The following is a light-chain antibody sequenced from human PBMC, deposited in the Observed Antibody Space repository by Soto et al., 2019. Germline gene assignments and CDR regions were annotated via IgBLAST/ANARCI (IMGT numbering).Light chain of an antibody. CDR2: EVS. J-gene: IGLJ3*02. V-gene: IGLV2-14*01. CDR1: SSDVGGYNY. Sequence: QSVLTQPASVSGSPGQSITISCTGTSSDVGGYNYVSWDQQHPGKAPKLIIYEVSKRPSGVSNRLSGSKSGNTGSLTISGLQDADVADYYSSSYTSSSTHWVFGGGTKLTVL. CDR3: SSYTSSSTHWV.